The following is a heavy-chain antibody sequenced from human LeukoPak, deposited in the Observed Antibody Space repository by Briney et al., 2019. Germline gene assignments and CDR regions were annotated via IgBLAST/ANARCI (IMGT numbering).Heavy chain of an antibody. Sequence: GGSLRLSCAAPGFTFISYLRSGVGQAPGKGLEWVANIKQDGSEKFYVDSVKGRFTIFRDNAKNSLYLQMNSLRAEDTAVYYCARRIVDPYVLDYWGQGTLVTVSS. V-gene: IGHV3-7*01. CDR1: GFTFISYL. CDR3: ARRIVDPYVLDY. D-gene: IGHD1-26*01. CDR2: IKQDGSEK. J-gene: IGHJ4*02.